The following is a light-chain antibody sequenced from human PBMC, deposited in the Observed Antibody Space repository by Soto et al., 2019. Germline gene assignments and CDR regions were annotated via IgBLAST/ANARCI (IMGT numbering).Light chain of an antibody. CDR1: SSDVGGYNY. CDR3: SSYTASSTHWV. CDR2: EVT. Sequence: QSALTQPASVSGSPGQSITISCTGTSSDVGGYNYVSWYQQRPGKAPKLMIYEVTNRPSGLSNRFSGSKSGNTASLTISGLQAEDEADYYCSSYTASSTHWVFGGGTKVTVL. V-gene: IGLV2-14*01. J-gene: IGLJ3*02.